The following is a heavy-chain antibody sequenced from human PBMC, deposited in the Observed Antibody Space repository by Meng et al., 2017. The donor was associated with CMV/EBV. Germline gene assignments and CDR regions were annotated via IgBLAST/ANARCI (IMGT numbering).Heavy chain of an antibody. V-gene: IGHV2-5*02. CDR3: ARIAAAGRFDY. CDR2: IYWDDDK. D-gene: IGHD6-13*01. J-gene: IGHJ4*02. Sequence: QYTLKASGPTLVKPPQTLTPTCTFSGFSLSTSGVGVGWIRQPPGKALEWLALIYWDDDKRYSPSLKSRLTITKDTSKNQVVLTMTNMDPVDTATYYCARIAAAGRFDYWGQGTLVTVSS. CDR1: GFSLSTSGVG.